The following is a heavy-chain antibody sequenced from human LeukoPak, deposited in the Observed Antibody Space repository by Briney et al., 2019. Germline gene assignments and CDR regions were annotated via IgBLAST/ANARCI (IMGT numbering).Heavy chain of an antibody. J-gene: IGHJ4*02. CDR3: TTDLWLAANVY. Sequence: GGSLRLSCAASGFTFSTYWMSWVRQAPGKGLEWVANIKQDGSEKYYVDSVKGRFTISRDNAKNSLYLQMDGLTAEDTAVYYCTTDLWLAANVYSGQGTLVTVSS. CDR2: IKQDGSEK. V-gene: IGHV3-7*01. D-gene: IGHD6-19*01. CDR1: GFTFSTYW.